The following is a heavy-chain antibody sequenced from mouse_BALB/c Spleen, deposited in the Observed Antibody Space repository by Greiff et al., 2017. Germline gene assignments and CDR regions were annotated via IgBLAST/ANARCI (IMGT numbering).Heavy chain of an antibody. D-gene: IGHD1-1*01. CDR3: AKLSYYYGSSYDYAMDY. Sequence: VQLQQSGAELAKPGASVKMSCKASGYTFTSYWMHWVKQRPGQGLEWIGYINPSTGYTEYNQKFKDKATLTADKSSSTAYMQLSSLTSEDSAVYYCAKLSYYYGSSYDYAMDYWGQGTSVTVSS. V-gene: IGHV1-7*01. J-gene: IGHJ4*01. CDR2: INPSTGYT. CDR1: GYTFTSYW.